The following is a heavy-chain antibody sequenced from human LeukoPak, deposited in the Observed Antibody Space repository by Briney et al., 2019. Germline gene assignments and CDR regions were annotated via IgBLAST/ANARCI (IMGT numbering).Heavy chain of an antibody. V-gene: IGHV3-7*01. Sequence: GGSLRLSCAASGFTFSSYWMSWVRQAPGKGLEWVANIKQDGSEKYYVDSVKGRFTISRDNAKNSLYLQMNSLRAEGTAVYYCARDWNIAAAPYYYYGMDVWGQGTTVTVSS. CDR2: IKQDGSEK. D-gene: IGHD6-13*01. CDR3: ARDWNIAAAPYYYYGMDV. J-gene: IGHJ6*02. CDR1: GFTFSSYW.